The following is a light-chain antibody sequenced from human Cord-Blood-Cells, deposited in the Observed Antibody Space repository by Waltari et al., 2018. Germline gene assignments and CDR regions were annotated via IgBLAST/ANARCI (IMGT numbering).Light chain of an antibody. J-gene: IGKJ4*01. Sequence: DILLTPSPDSLAVSLGEGTTINCKSSQSVLYSSNNKNYLAWYQQKPGQPPKLRIYWASTRESGVPDRFSGSGSGTDFTLTISSLQAEDVAVYYCQQYYSTPLTFGGGTKVEIK. CDR3: QQYYSTPLT. V-gene: IGKV4-1*01. CDR1: QSVLYSSNNKNY. CDR2: WAS.